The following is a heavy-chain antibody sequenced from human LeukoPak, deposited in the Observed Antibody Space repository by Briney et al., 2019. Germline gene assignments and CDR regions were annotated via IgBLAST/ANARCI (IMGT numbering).Heavy chain of an antibody. V-gene: IGHV3-30*04. J-gene: IGHJ6*02. CDR1: GFTFSSYA. Sequence: GGSLRLSCAASGFTFSSYAMHWVRQAPGKGLECVAVISYDGSNKYYADSVKGRFTISRDNSKNTLYLQMNSLRAEDTAVYYCARDLLGVSYGMDVWGQGTTATVSS. CDR2: ISYDGSNK. D-gene: IGHD2-15*01. CDR3: ARDLLGVSYGMDV.